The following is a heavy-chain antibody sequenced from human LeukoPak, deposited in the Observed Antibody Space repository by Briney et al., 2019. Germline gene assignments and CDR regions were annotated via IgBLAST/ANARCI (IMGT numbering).Heavy chain of an antibody. CDR1: GGTFSSYA. J-gene: IGHJ3*02. V-gene: IGHV1-69*06. CDR3: AREGVPDAFDI. CDR2: IIPIFGTA. D-gene: IGHD3-10*01. Sequence: ASVKVSCKASGGTFSSYAISWVRQAPGQGLEWMGGIIPIFGTANYAQKFQGRVTITADKSTSTAYMELSSLRSEDTAVYYYAREGVPDAFDIWGQGTMVTVSS.